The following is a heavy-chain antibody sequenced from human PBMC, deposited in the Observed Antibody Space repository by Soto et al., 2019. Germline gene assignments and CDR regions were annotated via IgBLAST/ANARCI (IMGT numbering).Heavy chain of an antibody. D-gene: IGHD1-7*01. CDR3: AKVGGNYIFYYYYGMDV. Sequence: VGSLRLSCAASGFTFSSYAMSWVRQAPGKGLEWVSAISGSGGSTYYADSVKGRFTISRDNSKNTLYLQMNSLRAEDTAVYYCAKVGGNYIFYYYYGMDVWGQGTTVTVSS. CDR1: GFTFSSYA. V-gene: IGHV3-23*01. CDR2: ISGSGGST. J-gene: IGHJ6*02.